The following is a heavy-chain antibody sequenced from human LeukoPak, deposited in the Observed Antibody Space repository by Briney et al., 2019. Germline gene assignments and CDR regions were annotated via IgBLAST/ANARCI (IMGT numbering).Heavy chain of an antibody. J-gene: IGHJ4*02. D-gene: IGHD2-21*02. CDR2: ISGSGGST. CDR1: EFTFSSYS. CDR3: ATEATYCTSACYSLSDY. Sequence: GGSLRLSCAASEFTFSSYSLTWVRQAPGKGLEWVSLISGSGGSTYYADSVRGRFTISRDNSKNTLYLQMNTLRAGDTAVYYCATEATYCTSACYSLSDYWGQGALVTVSS. V-gene: IGHV3-23*01.